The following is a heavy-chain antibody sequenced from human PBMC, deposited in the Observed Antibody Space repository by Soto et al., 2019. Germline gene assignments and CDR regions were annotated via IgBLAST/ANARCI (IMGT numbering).Heavy chain of an antibody. CDR3: ARAYYDSSGFDY. D-gene: IGHD3-22*01. CDR2: ISSSGSTI. J-gene: IGHJ4*02. CDR1: GFTFSSYE. V-gene: IGHV3-48*03. Sequence: EVQLVESGGGLVQPGGSLRLSCAASGFTFSSYEMNWVRQAPGKGLEWVSYISSSGSTIYYADSVKGRFTISRDNAKNSLYLQMNSMRAEDTAVYYCARAYYDSSGFDYWGQGTLVTVSS.